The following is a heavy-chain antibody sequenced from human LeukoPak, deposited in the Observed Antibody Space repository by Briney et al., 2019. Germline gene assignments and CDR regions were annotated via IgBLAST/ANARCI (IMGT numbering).Heavy chain of an antibody. CDR1: GFTFSSYW. D-gene: IGHD6-19*01. CDR2: IKQDGSEK. J-gene: IGHJ4*02. V-gene: IGHV3-7*01. CDR3: ERCISVADDY. Sequence: GGSLRLSCAASGFTFSSYWMSWVRQAPGQGLEWVANIKQDGSEKYYVDSVKGRFTISRENAKNSLYLQMNSRRAEDTAVYYWERCISVADDYWGQGTLVTVSS.